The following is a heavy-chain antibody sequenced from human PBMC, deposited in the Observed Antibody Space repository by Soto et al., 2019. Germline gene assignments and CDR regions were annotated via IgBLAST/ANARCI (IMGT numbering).Heavy chain of an antibody. CDR1: GFSLSTSGVG. Sequence: QITLKESGPTLVKPSQTLTLTCTFSGFSLSTSGVGVGWIRQPPGKALEWLALIYWDDDKRYSPSLKSRLTISKDTSKNQVVLTLTNVGPVDTAPYDCAHMRVTVIVGAGHFPHWSQGTLVTVSS. J-gene: IGHJ1*01. CDR3: AHMRVTVIVGAGHFPH. D-gene: IGHD4-17*01. CDR2: IYWDDDK. V-gene: IGHV2-5*02.